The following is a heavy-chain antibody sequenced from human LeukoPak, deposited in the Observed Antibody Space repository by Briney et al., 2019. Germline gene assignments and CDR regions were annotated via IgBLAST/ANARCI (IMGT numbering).Heavy chain of an antibody. CDR2: INPNSGGT. V-gene: IGHV1-2*02. D-gene: IGHD4-17*01. CDR3: ARVPADYGDSP. J-gene: IGHJ5*02. CDR1: GYTLTSYG. Sequence: ASVKVSCKASGYTLTSYGISWMRQAPGQGLEWMGWINPNSGGTNYAQKFQGRVTMTRDTSISTAYMELSRLRSDDTAVYYCARVPADYGDSPWGQGTLVTVSS.